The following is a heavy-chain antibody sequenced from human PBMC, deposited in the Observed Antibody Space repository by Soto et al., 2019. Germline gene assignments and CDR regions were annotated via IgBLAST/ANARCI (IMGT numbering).Heavy chain of an antibody. V-gene: IGHV3-33*01. CDR2: IWYDGSNK. CDR1: GFTFSSYG. J-gene: IGHJ4*02. CDR3: ARDGIRELLKPRLRGQRCPPGY. Sequence: QVQLVESGGGVVQPGRSLRLSCAASGFTFSSYGMHWVRQAPGKGLEWVAVIWYDGSNKYYADSVKGRFTISRDNSKNTLYLQMNSLRAEDTAVYYCARDGIRELLKPRLRGQRCPPGYWGQGTLVTVSS. D-gene: IGHD1-7*01.